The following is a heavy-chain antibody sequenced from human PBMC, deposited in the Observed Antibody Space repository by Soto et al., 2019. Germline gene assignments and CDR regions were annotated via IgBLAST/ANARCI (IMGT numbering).Heavy chain of an antibody. D-gene: IGHD4-17*01. CDR2: IYYSGST. J-gene: IGHJ4*02. CDR3: ARVTLMTTVPNFAS. Sequence: QVQLQESGPGLVKPSQTLSLTCTVSGGSISSGGYYWSWIRQHQGKGLAWIGYIYYSGSTYYNPSLKSRVTIAVDTSKNQFSLKLSSMTAEDTAVYYCARVTLMTTVPNFASWVQGTLVTVSS. CDR1: GGSISSGGYY. V-gene: IGHV4-31*03.